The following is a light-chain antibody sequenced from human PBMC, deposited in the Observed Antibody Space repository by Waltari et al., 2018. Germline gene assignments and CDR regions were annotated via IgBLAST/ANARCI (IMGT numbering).Light chain of an antibody. CDR3: SSYAGSNNYV. CDR1: SSDVGAYNH. V-gene: IGLV2-8*01. CDR2: EVS. J-gene: IGLJ3*02. Sequence: QSALPQPPSASGSPGQSVPIPRTGTSSDVGAYNHVSWYQQHPGKAPKLMLSEVSKRPSGVPDRFAGSKSGNTASLTVSGLQAEDEADYYCSSYAGSNNYVFGGGTKLTVL.